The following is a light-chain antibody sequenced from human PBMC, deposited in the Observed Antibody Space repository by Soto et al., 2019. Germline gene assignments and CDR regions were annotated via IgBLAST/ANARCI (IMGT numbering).Light chain of an antibody. V-gene: IGKV3-15*01. J-gene: IGKJ4*01. CDR1: RSVSTN. CDR3: QQYDKSLPPVT. Sequence: DIILTQSPAIVSVSPGERATLSCRAIRSVSTNLAWYQHKHGQAPRLLIYGASTRVTDIPARFSGSGSGTVFPLTINYRESEDFGFYCCQQYDKSLPPVTFGGGTKVEI. CDR2: GAS.